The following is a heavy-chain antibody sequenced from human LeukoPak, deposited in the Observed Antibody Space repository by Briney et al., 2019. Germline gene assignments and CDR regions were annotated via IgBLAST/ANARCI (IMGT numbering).Heavy chain of an antibody. V-gene: IGHV4-4*07. CDR2: IYTSGDT. CDR1: GGSISSNY. D-gene: IGHD6-19*01. J-gene: IGHJ4*02. CDR3: AMSSGFPYFDY. Sequence: SETLSLTRTVSGGSISSNYWSWIQQPAGKGLEWIGRIYTSGDTNYNPSLQSRVTMSVDTSKTQFSLKLRSVTAADTAVYYCAMSSGFPYFDYWGLGSLVTVSS.